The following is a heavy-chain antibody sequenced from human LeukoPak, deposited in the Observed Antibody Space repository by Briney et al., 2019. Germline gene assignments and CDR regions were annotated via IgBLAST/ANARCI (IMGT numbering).Heavy chain of an antibody. V-gene: IGHV3-48*03. CDR2: ISVSDTT. Sequence: GGSLRLSCAASGFTFSNYEMNWFRQAPGKGLEWVSYISVSDTTYYADSVKGRFTVSRDNARNALYLQMNSLRAEDTAVYYCATVRGPMVRGVIIPQVFDHWGQGSLVTLSS. D-gene: IGHD3-10*01. J-gene: IGHJ4*02. CDR3: ATVRGPMVRGVIIPQVFDH. CDR1: GFTFSNYE.